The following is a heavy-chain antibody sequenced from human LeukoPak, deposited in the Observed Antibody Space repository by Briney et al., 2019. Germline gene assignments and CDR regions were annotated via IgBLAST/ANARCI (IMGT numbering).Heavy chain of an antibody. D-gene: IGHD4-17*01. J-gene: IGHJ6*03. CDR2: IYYSGST. V-gene: IGHV4-39*07. CDR1: GGSISSSSYY. Sequence: SETLSLTCTVSGGSISSSSYYWGWIRQPPGKGLEWIGSIYYSGSTYYNPSLKSRVTISVDTSKNQFSLKLGSVTAADTAVYYCARPTTHYYMDVWGKGTTVTVSS. CDR3: ARPTTHYYMDV.